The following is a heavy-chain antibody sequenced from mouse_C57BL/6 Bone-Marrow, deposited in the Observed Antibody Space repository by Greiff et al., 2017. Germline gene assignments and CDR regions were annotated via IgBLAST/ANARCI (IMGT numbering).Heavy chain of an antibody. V-gene: IGHV1-15*01. J-gene: IGHJ2*01. CDR1: GYTFTDYE. Sequence: VQLQESGAELVRPGASVTLSCKASGYTFTDYEMHWVKQTPVHGLEWIGAIDPETGGTAYNQKFKGKAILTADKSSSTAYMELRSLTSEDSAVYYCTRGRGVTTRYFDYWGQGTTLTVSS. CDR2: IDPETGGT. CDR3: TRGRGVTTRYFDY. D-gene: IGHD2-5*01.